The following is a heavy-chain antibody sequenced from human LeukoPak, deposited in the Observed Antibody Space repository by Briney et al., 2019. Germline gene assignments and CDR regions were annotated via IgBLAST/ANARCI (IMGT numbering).Heavy chain of an antibody. CDR3: ARDKYYGSGSRYGMDV. V-gene: IGHV4-59*12. J-gene: IGHJ6*02. D-gene: IGHD3-10*01. CDR2: IYYSGGT. CDR1: GVSISSYY. Sequence: SETLSLTCTVSGVSISSYYWSWIRQPPGKGREWIGYIYYSGGTNYNPSLKTRVTTSVDTSKTKSSLRLTSVTAADTAVYYCARDKYYGSGSRYGMDVWGQGTTVTVSS.